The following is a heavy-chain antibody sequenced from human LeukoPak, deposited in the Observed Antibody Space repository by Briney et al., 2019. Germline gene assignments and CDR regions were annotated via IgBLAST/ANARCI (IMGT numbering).Heavy chain of an antibody. CDR2: IKQDGSEK. D-gene: IGHD1-26*01. Sequence: GGSLRLSCAASGFTFSTYWMSWVRQAPGKGREWVANIKQDGSEKYYVDSVKGRFTISRDNAKNSLYLQMNSLRAEDTAVYYCARDLPPSGSYYFDYWGQGTLVTVSS. J-gene: IGHJ4*02. V-gene: IGHV3-7*03. CDR3: ARDLPPSGSYYFDY. CDR1: GFTFSTYW.